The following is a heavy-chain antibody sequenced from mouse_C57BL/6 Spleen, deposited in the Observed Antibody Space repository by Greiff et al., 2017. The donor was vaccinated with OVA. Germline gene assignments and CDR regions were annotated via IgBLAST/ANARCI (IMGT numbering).Heavy chain of an antibody. Sequence: EVQRVESGGGLVQPGGSMKLSCAASGFTFSDSWMDWVRQSPEKGLEWVAEIRNKANNHATYYSESVKGRFTISRDDSTSSVYLQMNSLRAEDTGIYYCSSYSFAYWGQGTLVTVSA. D-gene: IGHD1-1*01. CDR2: IRNKANNHAT. CDR1: GFTFSDSW. J-gene: IGHJ3*01. CDR3: SSYSFAY. V-gene: IGHV6-6*01.